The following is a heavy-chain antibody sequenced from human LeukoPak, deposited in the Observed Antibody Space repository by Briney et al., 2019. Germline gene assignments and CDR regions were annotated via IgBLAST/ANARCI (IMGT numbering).Heavy chain of an antibody. Sequence: SETLSLTCLVSGDSIRTTSFWGWIRQPPGMGLEWIASASYSGINYYNPSLRSRVIVSADTSKNQFSLRLTSVTAADTAVHYCARRGGHSWDVGNWFDPWGQGILVTVSS. V-gene: IGHV4-39*01. D-gene: IGHD6-13*01. CDR2: ASYSGIN. CDR1: GDSIRTTSF. CDR3: ARRGGHSWDVGNWFDP. J-gene: IGHJ5*02.